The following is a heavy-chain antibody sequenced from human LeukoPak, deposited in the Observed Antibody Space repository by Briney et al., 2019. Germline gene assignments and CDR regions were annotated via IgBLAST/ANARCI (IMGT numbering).Heavy chain of an antibody. CDR1: GYRFSSYY. J-gene: IGHJ4*02. CDR2: INPSAGSI. V-gene: IGHV1-46*04. Sequence: VASVKVSCKASGYRFSSYYLIWVRQAPGQGLEWMGIINPSAGSIYYAQKLQGRVTMTRDMSTSTVYMELSSLRSEDTALYYCATGSHVRVYDSNPYYGHYWGQGTLVTVSS. CDR3: ATGSHVRVYDSNPYYGHY. D-gene: IGHD3-22*01.